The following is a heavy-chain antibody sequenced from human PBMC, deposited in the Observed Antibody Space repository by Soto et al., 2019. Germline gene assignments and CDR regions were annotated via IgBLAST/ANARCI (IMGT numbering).Heavy chain of an antibody. V-gene: IGHV4-39*01. J-gene: IGHJ6*02. CDR2: IYYSGST. CDR3: ARHQEGATNYSYYGMDV. D-gene: IGHD1-26*01. CDR1: GGSISSSSYY. Sequence: PSETLSLTCTVSGGSISSSSYYWGWIRQPPGKGLEWIGSIYYSGSTYYNPSLKSRVTISVDTSKNQFSLKLSSVTAADTAVYYCARHQEGATNYSYYGMDVWGQGTTVTVSS.